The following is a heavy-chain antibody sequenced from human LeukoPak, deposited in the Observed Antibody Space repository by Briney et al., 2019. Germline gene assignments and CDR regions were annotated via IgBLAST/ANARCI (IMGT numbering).Heavy chain of an antibody. Sequence: ASVKVSCKASGYTFTSYDINWVRQATGQGLEWMGWMNPNSGNTGYAQKFQGRVTITRNTSISTAYMELSSLRSEDTAVYYCARGKRRYCSSTSCHYYSDYWGQGTLVTVSS. V-gene: IGHV1-8*03. CDR3: ARGKRRYCSSTSCHYYSDY. D-gene: IGHD2-2*01. CDR1: GYTFTSYD. CDR2: MNPNSGNT. J-gene: IGHJ4*02.